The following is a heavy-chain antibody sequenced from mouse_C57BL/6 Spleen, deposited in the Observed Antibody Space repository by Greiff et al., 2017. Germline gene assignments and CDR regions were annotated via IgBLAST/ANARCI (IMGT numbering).Heavy chain of an antibody. V-gene: IGHV1-15*01. Sequence: QVQLQQSGAELVRPGASVTLSCKASGYTFTDYEMHWVKQTPVHGLEWIGAIDPETGGTAYNQKFKGKAILTADKSSSTAYMELRSLTSEDSAVYYCKGGYDYDFYAMDYWGQGTSVTVSS. D-gene: IGHD2-4*01. J-gene: IGHJ4*01. CDR3: KGGYDYDFYAMDY. CDR2: IDPETGGT. CDR1: GYTFTDYE.